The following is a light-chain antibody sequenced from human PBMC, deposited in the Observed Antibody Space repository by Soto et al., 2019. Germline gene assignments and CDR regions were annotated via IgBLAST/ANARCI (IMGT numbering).Light chain of an antibody. CDR2: AAS. Sequence: EIVLTQSPGTLSLSPGERATLSCRASQSVSSYYLAWYQQKPGQAPRLLIYAASSRATGIPDRFSGGGSGTDFTLTNNRLEPEDFAVYYCQQCGSSPWTFGQGTQVQIK. CDR1: QSVSSYY. CDR3: QQCGSSPWT. V-gene: IGKV3-20*01. J-gene: IGKJ1*01.